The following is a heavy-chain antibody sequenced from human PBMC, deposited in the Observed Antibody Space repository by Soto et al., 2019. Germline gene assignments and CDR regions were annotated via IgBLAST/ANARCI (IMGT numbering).Heavy chain of an antibody. V-gene: IGHV1-18*04. CDR2: VSGKNGNT. CDR1: GYTFISHG. Sequence: ASVKVSCKASGYTFISHGISWVRQAPGQGLEWMGWVSGKNGNTNYAQKLQGRVTLTTDTSTSTAYMELRSLRSDDTAVYYCARVSSSIVVVPDYGMDVWGQGTTVTVSS. CDR3: ARVSSSIVVVPDYGMDV. J-gene: IGHJ6*02. D-gene: IGHD2-15*01.